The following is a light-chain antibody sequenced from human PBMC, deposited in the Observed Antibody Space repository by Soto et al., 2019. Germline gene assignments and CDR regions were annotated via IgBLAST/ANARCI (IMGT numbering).Light chain of an antibody. CDR3: QQYNDYSAT. Sequence: DIQMTQSPSSLSASVGDRVTITCRASQSFSGSLAWYQQKPGKAPKLLIYKASSLESGVPSRFSGSGSGTEFTLTISSLQPDDFATYYCQQYNDYSATFGQGTKVDIK. CDR1: QSFSGS. CDR2: KAS. J-gene: IGKJ1*01. V-gene: IGKV1-5*03.